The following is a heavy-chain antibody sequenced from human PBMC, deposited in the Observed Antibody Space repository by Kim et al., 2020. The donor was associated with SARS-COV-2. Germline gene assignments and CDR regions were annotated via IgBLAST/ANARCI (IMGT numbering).Heavy chain of an antibody. Sequence: GGSLRLSCVASGFTFSSYWMHWVRQAPGKGLVWVSGINIDGSTIYADSVKGRFTVSRDNAKNTLYLEMNSLRAEDTAVYYCARDYDTHDYWGQGTLVTVSS. CDR2: INIDGST. V-gene: IGHV3-74*01. D-gene: IGHD3-3*01. J-gene: IGHJ4*02. CDR1: GFTFSSYW. CDR3: ARDYDTHDY.